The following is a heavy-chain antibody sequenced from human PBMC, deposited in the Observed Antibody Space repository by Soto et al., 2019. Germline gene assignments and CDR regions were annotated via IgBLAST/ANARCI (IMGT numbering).Heavy chain of an antibody. Sequence: ASVEGLCKASGYTFTRYGISWVRQAPGQGLEWMGWISGYNGDTNYAQKFQGRVSMTIDTSTTTAYMELRSLTSDDTAVYYCAKNGQPPYYYYGLDVWGQGTKVTVSS. J-gene: IGHJ6*02. D-gene: IGHD2-8*01. V-gene: IGHV1-18*01. CDR2: ISGYNGDT. CDR1: GYTFTRYG. CDR3: AKNGQPPYYYYGLDV.